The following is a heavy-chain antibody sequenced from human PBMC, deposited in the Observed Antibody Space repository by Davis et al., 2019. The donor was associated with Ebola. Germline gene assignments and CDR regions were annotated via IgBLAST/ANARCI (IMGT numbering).Heavy chain of an antibody. CDR1: GYSFTSYW. V-gene: IGHV5-10-1*01. J-gene: IGHJ6*02. Sequence: GSLTLSCKGSGYSFTSYWIRWVRQMPGKGLEWMGTLDPSDSYTNYSPSFQGHVTISADKSITTAYLQWSSLKASDTAMYYCASQTYYYYGMDVWGQGTTVTVSS. CDR3: ASQTYYYYGMDV. CDR2: LDPSDSYT.